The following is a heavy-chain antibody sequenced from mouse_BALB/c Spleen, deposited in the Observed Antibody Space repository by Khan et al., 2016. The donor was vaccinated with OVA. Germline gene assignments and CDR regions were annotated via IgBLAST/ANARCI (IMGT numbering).Heavy chain of an antibody. CDR3: VNHGSSSAWFTY. J-gene: IGHJ3*01. CDR1: GYTFTNYW. CDR2: INPSTDYT. V-gene: IGHV1-7*01. D-gene: IGHD1-1*01. Sequence: QVRLQQSGAELAKPGASVKMSCKASGYTFTNYWMHWVKQRPGQGLEWIGYINPSTDYTEYNQKFKDKASLTVDKSSSTAYMQLTSLTSEDSALYYCVNHGSSSAWFTYWGQGTLVTVSA.